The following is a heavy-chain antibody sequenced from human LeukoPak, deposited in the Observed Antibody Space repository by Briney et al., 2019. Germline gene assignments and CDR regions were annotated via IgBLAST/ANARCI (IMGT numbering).Heavy chain of an antibody. Sequence: QPGRSLRLSCAASGFTFSSYGMHWVRQAPGKGLEWVAVISYDGSNKYYADSVKGRFTISRDNSENTLYLQMNSLRAEDTAVYYCAKGRIIWNAGYYWFDPWGQGTLVTVSS. CDR3: AKGRIIWNAGYYWFDP. CDR2: ISYDGSNK. V-gene: IGHV3-30*18. D-gene: IGHD1-1*01. CDR1: GFTFSSYG. J-gene: IGHJ5*02.